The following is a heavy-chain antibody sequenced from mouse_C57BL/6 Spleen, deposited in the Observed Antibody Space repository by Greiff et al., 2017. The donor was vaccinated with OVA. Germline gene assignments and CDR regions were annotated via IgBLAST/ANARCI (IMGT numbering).Heavy chain of an antibody. J-gene: IGHJ1*03. V-gene: IGHV3-8*01. Sequence: EVQLVESGPGLAKPSQTLSLTCSVTGYSITSDYWNWIRKFPGNKLEYMGYISYSGSTYYNPSLKSRISITRDTSKNQYYLQLNSVTTEDTATNSGARWVYGSSYERYWYFDVWGTGTTVTVSS. CDR2: ISYSGST. CDR1: GYSITSDY. CDR3: ARWVYGSSYERYWYFDV. D-gene: IGHD1-1*01.